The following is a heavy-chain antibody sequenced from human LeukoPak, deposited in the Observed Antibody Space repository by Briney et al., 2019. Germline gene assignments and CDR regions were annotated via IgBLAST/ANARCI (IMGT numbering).Heavy chain of an antibody. CDR2: IYTSGST. CDR1: GGSISSYY. D-gene: IGHD3-22*01. Sequence: SETLSLTCTVSGGSISSYYWSWIRQPAGKGLEWIGRIYTSGSTNYNPSLKSRVTMSVDTSKNQFSLKLSSVTAADTAVYYCARENYYGSSGYPYPFDYWGQGTLVTVSS. CDR3: ARENYYGSSGYPYPFDY. V-gene: IGHV4-4*07. J-gene: IGHJ4*02.